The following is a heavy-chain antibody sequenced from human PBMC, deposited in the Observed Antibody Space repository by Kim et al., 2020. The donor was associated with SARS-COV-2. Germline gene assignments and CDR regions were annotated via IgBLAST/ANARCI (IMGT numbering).Heavy chain of an antibody. V-gene: IGHV4-31*03. D-gene: IGHD3-3*01. J-gene: IGHJ6*02. CDR3: ARDRLTIFGVVIIHYGMDV. Sequence: SETLSLTCTVSGGSISSGGYYWSWIRQHPGKGLEWIGYIYYSGSTYYNPSLKSRVTISVDTSKNQFSLKLSSVTAADTAVYYCARDRLTIFGVVIIHYGMDVWGQGTTVTVSS. CDR1: GGSISSGGYY. CDR2: IYYSGST.